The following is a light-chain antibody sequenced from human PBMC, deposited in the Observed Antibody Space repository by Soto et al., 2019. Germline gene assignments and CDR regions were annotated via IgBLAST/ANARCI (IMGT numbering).Light chain of an antibody. Sequence: DIVMTQSPDSLAVSLGERATINCKSSQSVLYSPNNKNYLAWYQHKPGQPPKMLIYWASIRESGVPDRFSGSGSGTDFTLTTSSLQSEDVAVYYCQQYYNNSWPFGQGTKVDIX. J-gene: IGKJ1*01. CDR1: QSVLYSPNNKNY. CDR3: QQYYNNSWP. V-gene: IGKV4-1*01. CDR2: WAS.